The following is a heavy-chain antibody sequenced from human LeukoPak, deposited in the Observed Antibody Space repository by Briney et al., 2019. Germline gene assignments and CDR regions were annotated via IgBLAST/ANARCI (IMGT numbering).Heavy chain of an antibody. J-gene: IGHJ4*02. D-gene: IGHD2/OR15-2a*01. CDR3: ASFYETY. V-gene: IGHV3-74*01. Sequence: GGSLRLSCAASGNYWMHWVRQAPGKGLVWVSHINSDGSWTSYADSVKGRFTISKDNAKNTVYLQMNSLRAEDTAVYYCASFYETYWGRGTLVTVSS. CDR2: INSDGSWT. CDR1: GNYW.